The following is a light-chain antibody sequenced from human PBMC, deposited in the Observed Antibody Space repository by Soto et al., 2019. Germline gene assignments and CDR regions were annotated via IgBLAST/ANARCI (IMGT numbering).Light chain of an antibody. V-gene: IGKV1-5*01. Sequence: DIQMTQSPFTLSASVGDRVTISCRASQTISSWLAWYQQIPGKAPRLLIYDASNLESGVPSRFSGSGSGTDSTLTISSLQPEDFAVYYCQQYENYWTLGQGTKVDIK. J-gene: IGKJ1*01. CDR2: DAS. CDR1: QTISSW. CDR3: QQYENYWT.